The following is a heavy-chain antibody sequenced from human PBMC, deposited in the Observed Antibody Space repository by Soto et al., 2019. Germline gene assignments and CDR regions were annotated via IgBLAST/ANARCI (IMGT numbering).Heavy chain of an antibody. CDR2: IYPGDHET. CDR1: GYTFSHFW. V-gene: IGHV5-51*01. J-gene: IGHJ4*02. Sequence: GESLKISCQSSGYTFSHFWIGWVRQLPGKGLEWMGIIYPGDHETRYSPSFHGQVTISADRSINTAYLQWNSLEASDTAFYFCARSPRSSPYFDYWGQGALVTGSS. D-gene: IGHD6-13*01. CDR3: ARSPRSSPYFDY.